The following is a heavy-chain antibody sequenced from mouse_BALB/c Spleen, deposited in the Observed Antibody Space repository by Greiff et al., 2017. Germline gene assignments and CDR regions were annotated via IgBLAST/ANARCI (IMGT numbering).Heavy chain of an antibody. V-gene: IGHV3-2*02. CDR2: ISYSGST. Sequence: EVKLMESGPGLVKPSQSLSLTCTVTGYSITSDYAWNWIRQFPGNKLEWMGYISYSGSTSYNPSLKSRISITRDTSKNQFFLQLNSVTTEDTATYYCARGDYYRYSWFAYWGQGTLVTVSA. CDR1: GYSITSDYA. D-gene: IGHD2-14*01. J-gene: IGHJ3*01. CDR3: ARGDYYRYSWFAY.